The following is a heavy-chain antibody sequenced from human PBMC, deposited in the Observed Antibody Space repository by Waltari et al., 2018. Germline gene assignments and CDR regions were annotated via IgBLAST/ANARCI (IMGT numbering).Heavy chain of an antibody. D-gene: IGHD2-15*01. CDR2: ISGSGGST. Sequence: VQLQQWGAGLLKPSETLSLTCAVYGGSFSGYYWSWIRKAPGKGLEWVSAISGSGGSTYYADSVKGRFTISRDNSKNTLYLQMNSLRAEDTAVYYCAKDYCSGGSCYWSSFDYWGQGTLVTVSS. CDR3: AKDYCSGGSCYWSSFDY. CDR1: GGSFSGYY. V-gene: IGHV3-23*01. J-gene: IGHJ4*02.